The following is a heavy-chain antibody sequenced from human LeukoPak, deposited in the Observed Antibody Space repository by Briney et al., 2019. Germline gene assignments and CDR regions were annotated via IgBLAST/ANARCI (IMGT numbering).Heavy chain of an antibody. V-gene: IGHV4-39*07. CDR1: GVSISSSSYY. CDR3: ASSIWSGYYTLADWFDP. D-gene: IGHD3-3*01. J-gene: IGHJ5*02. CDR2: IYYSGST. Sequence: LETLSLTCTVSGVSISSSSYYWGWIRQPPGKGLEWIGSIYYSGSTYYNPSLKSRVTISVDTSKNQFSLKLSSVTAADTAVYYCASSIWSGYYTLADWFDPWGQGTLVTVSS.